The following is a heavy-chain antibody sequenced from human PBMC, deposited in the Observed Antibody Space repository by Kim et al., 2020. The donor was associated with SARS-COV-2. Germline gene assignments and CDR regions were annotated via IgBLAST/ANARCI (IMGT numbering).Heavy chain of an antibody. CDR2: IYYSGST. J-gene: IGHJ6*02. CDR3: ARGDYYDSSGYYYSHYYYYGMDV. Sequence: SETLSLTCTVSGGSISSGGYYWSWIRQHPGKGLEWIGYIYYSGSTYYNPSLKSRVTISVDTSKNQFSLKLSSVTAADTAVYYCARGDYYDSSGYYYSHYYYYGMDVWGQGTTVTVSS. V-gene: IGHV4-31*03. CDR1: GGSISSGGYY. D-gene: IGHD3-22*01.